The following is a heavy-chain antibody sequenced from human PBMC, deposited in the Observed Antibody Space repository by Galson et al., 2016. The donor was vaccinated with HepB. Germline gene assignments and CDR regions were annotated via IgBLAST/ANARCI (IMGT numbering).Heavy chain of an antibody. CDR3: VKATLASVTGRDAFDL. Sequence: SLRLSCAASGFVFHEFAIHWVRQVPGKGLQWVSGIGWNSGNSAYEDSVKGRFTISRDNGKSSLYLQMDSLRAEDTAVYYCVKATLASVTGRDAFDLWGQGTMVTVS. V-gene: IGHV3-9*01. D-gene: IGHD1-14*01. CDR1: GFVFHEFA. J-gene: IGHJ3*01. CDR2: IGWNSGNS.